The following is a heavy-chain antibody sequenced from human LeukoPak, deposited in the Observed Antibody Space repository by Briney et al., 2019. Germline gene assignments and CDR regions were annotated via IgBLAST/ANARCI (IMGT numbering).Heavy chain of an antibody. CDR3: ARDLYRSSWYDY. CDR2: IYYSGST. D-gene: IGHD6-13*01. Sequence: SETLSLTCTVSGGSISSYYWSWIRQPPGKGLEWIGYIYYSGSTNYNPSPKTRVTISVDTSKHQFSLKLSSVTAADTAVYYCARDLYRSSWYDYWGQGTLVTVSS. V-gene: IGHV4-59*01. J-gene: IGHJ4*02. CDR1: GGSISSYY.